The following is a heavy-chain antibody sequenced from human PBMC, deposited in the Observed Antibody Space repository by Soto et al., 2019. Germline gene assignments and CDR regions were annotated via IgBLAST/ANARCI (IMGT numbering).Heavy chain of an antibody. CDR1: GDSVSSESAA. CDR3: ASAQPPVRASYYIDF. CDR2: AYYRSKWYN. V-gene: IGHV6-1*01. D-gene: IGHD1-26*01. J-gene: IGHJ4*02. Sequence: PSQTLSLTCVISGDSVSSESAAWNWIRQSPSGGLEWLGRAYYRSKWYNEYAVTVKSRISINPDTSKNLFSLQLNSVTPDDTAIYYCASAQPPVRASYYIDFWGQGALVTVSS.